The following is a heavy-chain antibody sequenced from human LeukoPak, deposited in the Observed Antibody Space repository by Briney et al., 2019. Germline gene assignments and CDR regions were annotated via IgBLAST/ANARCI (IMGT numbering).Heavy chain of an antibody. Sequence: ASVKVSCKASGYTFTSYDIIWVRQASGQGLQWMGWMNPNSGHTGYAQKFQGRVTMTRTTSISTAYMELTSLTSEDSAVYYCARSIVGVRKRNDYWGQGTLVTVSS. CDR2: MNPNSGHT. J-gene: IGHJ4*02. V-gene: IGHV1-8*01. CDR3: ARSIVGVRKRNDY. D-gene: IGHD1-26*01. CDR1: GYTFTSYD.